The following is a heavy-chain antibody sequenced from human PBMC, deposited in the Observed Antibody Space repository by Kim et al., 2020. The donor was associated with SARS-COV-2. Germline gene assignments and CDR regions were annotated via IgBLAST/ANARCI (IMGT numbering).Heavy chain of an antibody. CDR3: ARVGANYYGSGLNEAFDI. CDR2: ISYDGSNK. V-gene: IGHV3-33*05. J-gene: IGHJ3*02. D-gene: IGHD3-10*01. CDR1: GFTFSSYG. Sequence: GGSLRLSCAASGFTFSSYGMHWVRQAPGKGLEWVAVISYDGSNKYYADSVKGRFTISRDNSKNTLYLQMNSLRAEDTAVYYCARVGANYYGSGLNEAFDIWGQGTMVTVSS.